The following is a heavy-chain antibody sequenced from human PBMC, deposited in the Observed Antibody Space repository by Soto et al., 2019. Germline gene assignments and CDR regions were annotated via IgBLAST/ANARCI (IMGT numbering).Heavy chain of an antibody. D-gene: IGHD1-26*01. J-gene: IGHJ5*02. V-gene: IGHV4-4*07. Sequence: QVQMQESGPRLVKPSETLSLTCAVSGASISANYWNWIRQPAGGGLEWIGRIHTSGTANYNPSVKSRVAMSVDTSTNQLSLRLTSVAAADTAVYYCVREGSEHSHNWFDPWGQGTPVTVSS. CDR3: VREGSEHSHNWFDP. CDR1: GASISANY. CDR2: IHTSGTA.